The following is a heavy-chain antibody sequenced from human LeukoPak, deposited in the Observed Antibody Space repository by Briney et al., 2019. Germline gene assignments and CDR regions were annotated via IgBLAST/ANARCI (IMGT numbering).Heavy chain of an antibody. Sequence: PGRSLRLSCAASGFTFSSYAMHWVRQAPGKGLEWVAVISYDGSNKYYADSVKGRFTISRDNSKNTLYLQMNSLRAEDTAVYYCARAKSTKYYFDYWCQGTLVTVSS. CDR3: ARAKSTKYYFDY. CDR1: GFTFSSYA. CDR2: ISYDGSNK. J-gene: IGHJ4*02. V-gene: IGHV3-30-3*01.